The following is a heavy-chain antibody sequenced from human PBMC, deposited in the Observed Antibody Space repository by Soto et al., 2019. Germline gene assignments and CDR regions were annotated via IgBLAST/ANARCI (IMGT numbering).Heavy chain of an antibody. Sequence: GASVEVSCNASGYTFTSYEINWVRQATGQRLEWMGWMNPNSGNTGYAQKYQGRVTMTRNTSISTAYMELSSLRSEDTAVYYCARASGITIFGVVINDAFDIWGQGTMVTVSS. V-gene: IGHV1-8*01. CDR2: MNPNSGNT. CDR3: ARASGITIFGVVINDAFDI. J-gene: IGHJ3*02. CDR1: GYTFTSYE. D-gene: IGHD3-3*01.